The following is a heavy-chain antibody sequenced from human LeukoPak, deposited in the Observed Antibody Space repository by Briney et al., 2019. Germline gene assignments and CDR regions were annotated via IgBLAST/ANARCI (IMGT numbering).Heavy chain of an antibody. Sequence: PGGSLRLSCAASGFTFSNAWMSWVRQPPGKGLEWIGEINHSGSTNYNPSLKSRVTISVDTSKNQFSLKLSSVTAADTAVYYCARSRSGLYSRKQAAFDIWGQGTMVTVSS. V-gene: IGHV4-34*01. D-gene: IGHD6-13*01. J-gene: IGHJ3*02. CDR1: GFTFSNAW. CDR2: INHSGST. CDR3: ARSRSGLYSRKQAAFDI.